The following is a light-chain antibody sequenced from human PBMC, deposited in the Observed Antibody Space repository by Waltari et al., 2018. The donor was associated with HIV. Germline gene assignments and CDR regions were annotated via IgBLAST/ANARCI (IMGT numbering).Light chain of an antibody. CDR2: GAS. CDR3: QQYHNWPPIT. J-gene: IGKJ5*01. CDR1: QSVSTN. Sequence: EIVMTQSPATLSVSPGERATLSCRASQSVSTNLGWYQQKPGQAPRLLIYGASTRASGIPARFSGSGSGTEFTLTITSLQSEDFAVYYCQQYHNWPPITFGQGTRLEI. V-gene: IGKV3-15*01.